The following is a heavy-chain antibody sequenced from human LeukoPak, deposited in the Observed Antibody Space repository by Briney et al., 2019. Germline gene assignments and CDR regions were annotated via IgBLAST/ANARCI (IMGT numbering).Heavy chain of an antibody. CDR1: GFTFSSYA. Sequence: PGGSLRLSCAASGFTFSSYAMHWVRQAPGKGLEWVAVISYDGSNKYYADSVKGRFTISRDNSKNTLYLQMSSLRAEDTAVYYCARSIFGDNDYWGQGTLVTVSS. J-gene: IGHJ4*02. CDR2: ISYDGSNK. CDR3: ARSIFGDNDY. D-gene: IGHD3-10*02. V-gene: IGHV3-30*04.